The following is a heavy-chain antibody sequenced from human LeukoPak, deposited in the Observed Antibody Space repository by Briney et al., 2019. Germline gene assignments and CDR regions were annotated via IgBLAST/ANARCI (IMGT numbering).Heavy chain of an antibody. Sequence: GGSLRLSCAASGFTFSSYGMHWVRQAPGKGLEWVAFIRYDGSNKYYVDSVKGRFTISRDNAENSLCLQMNSLRAEGTAVYYCARGRWGFDCWGQGTLVTVSS. CDR3: ARGRWGFDC. CDR2: IRYDGSNK. D-gene: IGHD3-16*01. J-gene: IGHJ4*02. V-gene: IGHV3-30*02. CDR1: GFTFSSYG.